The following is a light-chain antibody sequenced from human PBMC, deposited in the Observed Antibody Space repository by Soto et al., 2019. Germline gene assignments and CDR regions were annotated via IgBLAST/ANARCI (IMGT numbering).Light chain of an antibody. CDR1: QSVSSN. Sequence: EKVMTQSPATLSVSPGERATLTCRASQSVSSNLAWYQQKPGQAPRVLIYGASSRATGIPVRFSGSGAGTEFTLTISSLQSEDFAVYYCQQYNNWPLTFGQGTRLEIK. V-gene: IGKV3-15*01. J-gene: IGKJ5*01. CDR2: GAS. CDR3: QQYNNWPLT.